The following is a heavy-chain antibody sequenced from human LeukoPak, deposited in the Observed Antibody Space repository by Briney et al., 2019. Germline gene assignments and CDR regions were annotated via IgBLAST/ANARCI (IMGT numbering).Heavy chain of an antibody. CDR2: INPNSGGT. CDR3: ARAFGTTGPPCGMDV. V-gene: IGHV1-2*04. CDR1: GYTFTGYY. J-gene: IGHJ6*02. D-gene: IGHD1-14*01. Sequence: ASVKVSCKASGYTFTGYYMHWVRQAPGQGREWMGWINPNSGGTNYAQKFQGWVTMTRDTSISTAYMELSRLRSDDTAVYYCARAFGTTGPPCGMDVWGQGTTVTVSS.